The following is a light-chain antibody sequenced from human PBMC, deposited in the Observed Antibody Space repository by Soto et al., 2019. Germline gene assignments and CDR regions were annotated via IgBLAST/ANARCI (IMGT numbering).Light chain of an antibody. CDR2: GVS. J-gene: IGKJ1*01. CDR3: QHYNSYSEA. CDR1: QDIADD. Sequence: IQMTQSPSSLSAYVGERVTITCRASQDIADDLGWYQHKPGKAPKPMFYGVSGLQNGVPSRFSGSGSGTEFTLTISSLQPDDVATYYCQHYNSYSEAFGQGTKVDIK. V-gene: IGKV1-17*01.